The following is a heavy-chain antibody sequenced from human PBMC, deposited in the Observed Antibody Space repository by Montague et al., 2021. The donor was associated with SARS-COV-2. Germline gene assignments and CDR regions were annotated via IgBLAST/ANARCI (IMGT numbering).Heavy chain of an antibody. CDR1: GFTFSSYS. CDR3: ARNLGSGWAFFDY. D-gene: IGHD6-19*01. J-gene: IGHJ4*02. CDR2: ISSSSSYI. Sequence: SLRLSCAASGFTFSSYSMNWVRQAPGKGLEWVSSISSSSSYIYYADSVKGRFTISRDNAKNSLYLQMNCLRAEDTAVYYCARNLGSGWAFFDYWGQGTLVTVSS. V-gene: IGHV3-21*01.